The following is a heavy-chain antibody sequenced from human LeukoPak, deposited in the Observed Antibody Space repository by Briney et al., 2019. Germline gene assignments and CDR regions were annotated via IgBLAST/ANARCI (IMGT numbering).Heavy chain of an antibody. D-gene: IGHD3-22*01. CDR3: AREGYYDSSGYYNFDY. CDR1: GFTFSSYW. Sequence: GSLRLSCAASGFTFSSYWMNWVRQAPGKGLEWVANIKQDGSEKYYVDSVKGRFTISRDNAKNSLYLQMNSLRAEDTAVYYCAREGYYDSSGYYNFDYWGQGTLVTVSS. V-gene: IGHV3-7*01. CDR2: IKQDGSEK. J-gene: IGHJ4*02.